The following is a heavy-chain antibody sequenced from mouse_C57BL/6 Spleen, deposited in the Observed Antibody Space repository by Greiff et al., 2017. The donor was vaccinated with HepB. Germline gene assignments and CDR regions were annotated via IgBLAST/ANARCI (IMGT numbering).Heavy chain of an antibody. CDR3: ARKTAQALYYYAMDY. D-gene: IGHD3-2*02. J-gene: IGHJ4*01. V-gene: IGHV5-17*01. CDR1: GFTFSDYG. CDR2: ISSGSSTI. Sequence: EVQGVESGGGLVKPGGSLKLSCAASGFTFSDYGMHWVRQAPEKGLEWVAYISSGSSTIYYAETVKGRFTISRDNAKNTLYLQMTSLRSEETAMYYCARKTAQALYYYAMDYWGQGTSVTVSS.